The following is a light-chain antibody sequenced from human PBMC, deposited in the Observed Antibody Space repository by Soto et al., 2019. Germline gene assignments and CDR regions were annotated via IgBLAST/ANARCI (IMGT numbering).Light chain of an antibody. J-gene: IGKJ2*01. V-gene: IGKV3-20*01. CDR3: QQYGISQNT. CDR2: GAS. CDR1: QSVSSGY. Sequence: IVLTQSPATLSLSPGERATLSCRASQSVSSGYLAWYQQKPGQAPRLLIFGASNRATGIPDRFTGSGSGTDFTLTISRLEPEDFAVYYCQQYGISQNTFGQGTKLEIK.